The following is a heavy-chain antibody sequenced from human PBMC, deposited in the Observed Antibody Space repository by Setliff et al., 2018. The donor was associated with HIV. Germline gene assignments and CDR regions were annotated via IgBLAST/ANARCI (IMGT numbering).Heavy chain of an antibody. CDR2: INHSGST. J-gene: IGHJ4*02. V-gene: IGHV4-34*01. CDR3: ARSPAAEGY. D-gene: IGHD6-13*01. Sequence: SETLSLTCAVYGGSFSGYYWSWIRRPPGKGLEWIGEINHSGSTNYNPSLKSRVTISVDTSKNQFSLKLSSVTAADTAVYYCARSPAAEGYWGQGTLVTVSS. CDR1: GGSFSGYY.